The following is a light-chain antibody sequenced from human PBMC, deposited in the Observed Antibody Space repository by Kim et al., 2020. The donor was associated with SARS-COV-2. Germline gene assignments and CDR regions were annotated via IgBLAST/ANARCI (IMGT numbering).Light chain of an antibody. V-gene: IGLV2-14*03. J-gene: IGLJ3*02. CDR3: SSYTSSSTRV. CDR1: RSDVGGYNY. Sequence: GQSITISGTGTRSDVGGYNYVSWYQQHPGKAPKLMIYDVSNRPSGVSTRFSGSKSGNTASLTISGLQAEDEADYYCSSYTSSSTRVFGGGTLLTVL. CDR2: DVS.